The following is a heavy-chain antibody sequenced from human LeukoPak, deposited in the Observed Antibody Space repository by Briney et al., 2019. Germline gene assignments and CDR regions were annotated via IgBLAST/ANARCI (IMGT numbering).Heavy chain of an antibody. V-gene: IGHV1-69*13. J-gene: IGHJ5*02. CDR3: ARRTTSVRFSYWFDP. D-gene: IGHD3-3*01. Sequence: SVKVSCKASGGTFSSYAISWVRQAPGQGLEWMGGIIPIFGTANYAQKFQGRVTITADESTSTAYMELNSLRSEDTAVYYCARRTTSVRFSYWFDPWGQGTLVTVSS. CDR1: GGTFSSYA. CDR2: IIPIFGTA.